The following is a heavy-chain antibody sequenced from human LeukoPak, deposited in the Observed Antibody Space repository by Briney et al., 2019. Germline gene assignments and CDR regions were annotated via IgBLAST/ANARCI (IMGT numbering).Heavy chain of an antibody. CDR1: GFTFSSYG. Sequence: PGRSLRLSCAASGFTFSSYGMHWVRQAPGKGLEWVAVISYDGSNKYYADSVKGRFTISRDNSKNTLYLQMNSLRAEDTAVYYCAKDCSMVRGVPPGGMDVWGKGTTVTVSS. J-gene: IGHJ6*04. V-gene: IGHV3-30*18. CDR3: AKDCSMVRGVPPGGMDV. CDR2: ISYDGSNK. D-gene: IGHD3-10*01.